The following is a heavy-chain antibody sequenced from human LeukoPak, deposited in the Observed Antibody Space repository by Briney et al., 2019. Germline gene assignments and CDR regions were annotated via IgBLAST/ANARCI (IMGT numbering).Heavy chain of an antibody. CDR1: GYTFTSYG. Sequence: SVKVSCKASGYTFTSYGISWVRQAPGQGLEWMGGIIPILGTANNAQKFQGRVTITADESTSTAYMELSSLRSEDSAVYFCARAGYSTSSMGFYYYNMDVWGKGTTVTVSS. CDR3: ARAGYSTSSMGFYYYNMDV. CDR2: IIPILGTA. V-gene: IGHV1-69*13. J-gene: IGHJ6*03. D-gene: IGHD6-6*01.